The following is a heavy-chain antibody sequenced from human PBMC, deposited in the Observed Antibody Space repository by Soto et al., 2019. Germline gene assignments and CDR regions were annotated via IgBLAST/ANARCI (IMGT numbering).Heavy chain of an antibody. CDR3: ARRMAGIDY. CDR1: GGYISSSSYY. CDR2: IYYSGST. Sequence: QLQLQESGPGLVKPSETLSLTCTVSGGYISSSSYYWGWIRQPPGKGLEWIGSIYYSGSTYYNPSLKSRLTISVDTSKNQFSLKLSSVTAADTAVYYCARRMAGIDYWGQGTLVTVSS. J-gene: IGHJ4*02. V-gene: IGHV4-39*01. D-gene: IGHD6-19*01.